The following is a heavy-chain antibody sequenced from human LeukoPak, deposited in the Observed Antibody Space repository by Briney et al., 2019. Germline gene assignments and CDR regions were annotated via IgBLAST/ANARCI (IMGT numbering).Heavy chain of an antibody. CDR1: GGSFSGYY. J-gene: IGHJ6*03. CDR3: ARGSDRFWSGFPRGYYYMDV. CDR2: VNHSGST. D-gene: IGHD3-3*01. Sequence: SETLSLTCAVYGGSFSGYYWSWIRQPPGKGLEWIGEVNHSGSTNYNPSLKSRVTISVDTSKNQFSLKLSSVTAADTAVYYCARGSDRFWSGFPRGYYYMDVWGKGTTVTVSS. V-gene: IGHV4-34*01.